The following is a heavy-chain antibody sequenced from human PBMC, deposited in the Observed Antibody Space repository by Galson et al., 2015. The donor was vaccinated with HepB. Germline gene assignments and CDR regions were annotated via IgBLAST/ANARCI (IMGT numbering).Heavy chain of an antibody. CDR2: INHSGST. Sequence: SETLSLTCAVYGGSFSGYYWSWIRQPPGKGLEWIGEINHSGSTNYNPSLKSRVTISVDTSKNRFSLKLSSVTAADTAVYYCARGRLRGCSSTSCYVAQADVARYYYYGMDVWGQGTTVTVSS. V-gene: IGHV4-34*01. CDR1: GGSFSGYY. D-gene: IGHD2-2*01. J-gene: IGHJ6*02. CDR3: ARGRLRGCSSTSCYVAQADVARYYYYGMDV.